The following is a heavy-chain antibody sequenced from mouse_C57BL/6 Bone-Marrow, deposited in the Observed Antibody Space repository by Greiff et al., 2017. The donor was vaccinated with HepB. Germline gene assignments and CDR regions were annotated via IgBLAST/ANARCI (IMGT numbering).Heavy chain of an antibody. CDR1: GYTFTSYW. V-gene: IGHV1-5*01. CDR3: TRRGLYGNYEGDY. Sequence: VQLQQSGTVLARPGASVKMSCKTSGYTFTSYWMHWVKQRPGQGLEWIGAIYPGNSDTSYNQKFKGKAKLTAVTSASPAYMELSSLTNEDSAVYYCTRRGLYGNYEGDYWGQGTSVTVSS. CDR2: IYPGNSDT. D-gene: IGHD2-1*01. J-gene: IGHJ4*01.